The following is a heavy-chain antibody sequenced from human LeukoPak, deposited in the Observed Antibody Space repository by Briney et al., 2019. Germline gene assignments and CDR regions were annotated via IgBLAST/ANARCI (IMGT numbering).Heavy chain of an antibody. CDR2: ISSSSSYI. J-gene: IGHJ1*01. CDR3: TSGYSSSWDEYFQH. D-gene: IGHD6-13*01. CDR1: GFTFSSYS. Sequence: SGGSLRLSCAASGFTFSSYSMNWVRQAPGKGLEWVSSISSSSSYIYYADSVKGRFTISRDNAKNSLYLQMNSLRAEDTAVYYCTSGYSSSWDEYFQHWGQGTLVTVSS. V-gene: IGHV3-21*01.